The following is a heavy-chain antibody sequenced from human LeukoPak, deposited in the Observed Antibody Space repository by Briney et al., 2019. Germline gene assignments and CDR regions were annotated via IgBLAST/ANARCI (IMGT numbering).Heavy chain of an antibody. Sequence: ASVKVSCKASGYTFTGYYMYWVRQAPGQGLEWMGWINPNSGGTNYAQKFQGRVTMTEDTSTDTAYMELSSLRSEDTAVYYCATRAGIVGATPIYYFDYWGQGTLVTVSS. CDR3: ATRAGIVGATPIYYFDY. D-gene: IGHD1-26*01. CDR1: GYTFTGYY. CDR2: INPNSGGT. J-gene: IGHJ4*02. V-gene: IGHV1-2*02.